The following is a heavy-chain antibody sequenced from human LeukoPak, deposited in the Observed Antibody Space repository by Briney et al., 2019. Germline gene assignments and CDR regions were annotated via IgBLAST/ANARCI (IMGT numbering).Heavy chain of an antibody. CDR2: FSGGGDS. Sequence: PGGSLILSCAASGFTSGIYAMSWVRQAPGKGLEGVSAFSGGGDSFYADSVKGRFTISRDTSNKILYLRMSSLRAEDTAVYYCAKEVDRHFDLKYWGQGALVTVSS. D-gene: IGHD3-22*01. J-gene: IGHJ4*02. CDR3: AKEVDRHFDLKY. CDR1: GFTSGIYA. V-gene: IGHV3-23*01.